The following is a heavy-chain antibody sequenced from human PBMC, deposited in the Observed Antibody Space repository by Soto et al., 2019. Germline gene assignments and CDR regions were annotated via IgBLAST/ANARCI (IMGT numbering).Heavy chain of an antibody. J-gene: IGHJ3*01. Sequence: WGSLRLSCAASGFTFNGAWMTWVRQGPGKGLEWVGRIKTIAGGGTTDNTAPVKGRFTISREDSENTVHLQMKSLKIDDTAVYYCTTERCTGPTCYVKNAFDVWRQGTMVTVSS. CDR3: TTERCTGPTCYVKNAFDV. D-gene: IGHD2-8*02. CDR2: IKTIAGGGTT. V-gene: IGHV3-15*01. CDR1: GFTFNGAW.